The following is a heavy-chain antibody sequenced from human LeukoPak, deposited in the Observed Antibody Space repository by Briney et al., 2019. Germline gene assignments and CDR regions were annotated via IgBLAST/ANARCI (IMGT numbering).Heavy chain of an antibody. J-gene: IGHJ4*02. V-gene: IGHV1-18*04. D-gene: IGHD4-17*01. Sequence: ASVKVSCQASGYTFTSYGISWLRQAPAQGLAWMGWISAYKGNTNYAQKLQGRVTMTTDTSTSTAYMELRSLRSDDTAVYYCARDGGYGDLGDYWGQGTLVTVSS. CDR3: ARDGGYGDLGDY. CDR2: ISAYKGNT. CDR1: GYTFTSYG.